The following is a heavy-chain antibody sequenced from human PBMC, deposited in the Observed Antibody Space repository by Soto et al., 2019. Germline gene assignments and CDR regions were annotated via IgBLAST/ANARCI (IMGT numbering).Heavy chain of an antibody. Sequence: EVQLVESGGGLVQPGGSLRLSCAASGFTFSSYGMNWVRQAPGKGLEWVSYISSSSNTIYYADSVKGRFTISRDNAKNSLYLQMYRLRDEDTAVYYCARESVVLAAKVYYGMDVWGQGTTVTVSS. D-gene: IGHD2-15*01. J-gene: IGHJ6*02. CDR3: ARESVVLAAKVYYGMDV. CDR2: ISSSSNTI. CDR1: GFTFSSYG. V-gene: IGHV3-48*02.